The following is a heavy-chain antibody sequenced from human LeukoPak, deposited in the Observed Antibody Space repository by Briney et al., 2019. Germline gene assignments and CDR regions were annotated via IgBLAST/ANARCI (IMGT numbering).Heavy chain of an antibody. J-gene: IGHJ4*02. CDR2: IIPIFGTA. D-gene: IGHD4-17*01. V-gene: IGHV1-69*01. Sequence: ASVKVSCKASGGTFSSYAISWVRQATGQGLEWMGGIIPIFGTANYAQKFQGRVTITADESTSTAYMELSSLRSEDTAVYYCARDGPYGAYYFDYWGQGTLVTVSS. CDR1: GGTFSSYA. CDR3: ARDGPYGAYYFDY.